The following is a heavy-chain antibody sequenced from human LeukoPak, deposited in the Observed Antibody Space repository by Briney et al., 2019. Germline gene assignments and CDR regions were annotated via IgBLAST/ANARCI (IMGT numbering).Heavy chain of an antibody. J-gene: IGHJ4*02. D-gene: IGHD2/OR15-2a*01. CDR1: GGSISSDDYY. V-gene: IGHV4-61*02. Sequence: SQTLSLTCTESGGSISSDDYYWNWIRQPAGRGLEWIGRIYTTGNTMYNPSLESRVSISIDTSKNQVSLKVKSVTAADTAVYYSARGGTLFTFFDSWGQGTLVTVSS. CDR3: ARGGTLFTFFDS. CDR2: IYTTGNT.